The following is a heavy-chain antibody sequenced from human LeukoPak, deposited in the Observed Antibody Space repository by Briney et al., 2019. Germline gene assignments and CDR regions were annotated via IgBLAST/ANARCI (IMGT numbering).Heavy chain of an antibody. J-gene: IGHJ4*02. D-gene: IGHD6-19*01. V-gene: IGHV1-69*05. CDR1: GGTFSSYA. CDR2: IIPIFGTA. CDR3: ARMVAFGSGSKGDY. Sequence: SVKVSCKASGGTFSSYAISWVRQAPGQGLEWMGGIIPIFGTANYAQKFQGRVTITTDESTSTAYMELSSLRSEDTAVYYCARMVAFGSGSKGDYWGQGTLVTVSS.